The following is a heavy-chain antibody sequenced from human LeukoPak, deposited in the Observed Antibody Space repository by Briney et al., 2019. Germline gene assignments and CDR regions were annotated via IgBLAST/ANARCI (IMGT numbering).Heavy chain of an antibody. CDR3: AMVDYYDSSGYQLDY. J-gene: IGHJ4*02. V-gene: IGHV1-18*01. Sequence: ASVKVSCKASGGTFSSYAISWVRQAPGQGLEWMGWISAYNGNTNYAQKLQGRVTMTTDTSTSTAYMELRSLRSDDTAVYYCAMVDYYDSSGYQLDYWGQGTLVTVSS. CDR2: ISAYNGNT. CDR1: GGTFSSYA. D-gene: IGHD3-22*01.